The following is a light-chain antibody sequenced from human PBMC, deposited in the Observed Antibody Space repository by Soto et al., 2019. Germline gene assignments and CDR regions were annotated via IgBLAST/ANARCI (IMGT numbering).Light chain of an antibody. CDR1: QSISSW. CDR2: DAS. Sequence: DIQMTQSPSTLPASVGDRVTITCRASQSISSWLAWYQQTPGKAPKLLIYDASTLDTGVPSRFSGSGSGTEFTLTISSLQPDDFATYYCQQYNSYSPTFGQGTKVEIK. CDR3: QQYNSYSPT. V-gene: IGKV1-5*01. J-gene: IGKJ1*01.